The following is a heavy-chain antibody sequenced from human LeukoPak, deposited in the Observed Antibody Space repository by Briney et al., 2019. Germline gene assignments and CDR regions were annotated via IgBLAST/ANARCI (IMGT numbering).Heavy chain of an antibody. D-gene: IGHD6-13*01. J-gene: IGHJ4*02. V-gene: IGHV3-7*01. CDR2: IKQDGSEK. CDR1: GFTFSSYW. CDR3: ARGDSSSWPDFDY. Sequence: GGSLRLSCAASGFTFSSYWMSWVRQAPGKGLEWVANIKQDGSEKYYVDSVKGRFTISRDNAKNSLYLQMNSLRAEDTAVYYCARGDSSSWPDFDYWGQGTLVTVSS.